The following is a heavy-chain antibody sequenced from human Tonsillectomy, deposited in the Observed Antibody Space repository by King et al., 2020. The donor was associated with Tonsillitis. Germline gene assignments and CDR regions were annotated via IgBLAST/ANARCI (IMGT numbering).Heavy chain of an antibody. CDR3: ARDGTERSGNWFDP. J-gene: IGHJ5*02. D-gene: IGHD1-1*01. Sequence: MQLVQSGGGLVKPGGSLRLSCAASGFTFSSYSMNWVRQAPGKGLEWVSSISSSSSYIFYADSVKGRFTISRDKAKNSLHLQMNSLRAEDTAVYYCARDGTERSGNWFDPWGQGTLVTVSS. CDR1: GFTFSSYS. V-gene: IGHV3-21*01. CDR2: ISSSSSYI.